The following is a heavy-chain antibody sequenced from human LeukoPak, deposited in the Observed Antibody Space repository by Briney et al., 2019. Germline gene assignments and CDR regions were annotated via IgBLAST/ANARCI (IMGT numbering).Heavy chain of an antibody. CDR1: GLIVSTNY. Sequence: GGSLRLSCVVSGLIVSTNYMSWVRQAPGKGLEWVSVIYSGGDTYYADSVKGRFTISRDNSKNMIYLEMSSLKAEDTAVYYCAKERSLEIAVAGTIFDYWGQGTLVTVSS. D-gene: IGHD6-19*01. J-gene: IGHJ4*02. CDR3: AKERSLEIAVAGTIFDY. V-gene: IGHV3-66*01. CDR2: IYSGGDT.